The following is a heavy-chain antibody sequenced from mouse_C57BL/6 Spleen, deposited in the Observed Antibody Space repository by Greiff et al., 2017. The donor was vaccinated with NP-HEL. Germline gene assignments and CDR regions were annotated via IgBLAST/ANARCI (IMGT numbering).Heavy chain of an antibody. CDR1: GYTFTSYT. V-gene: IGHV1-4*01. D-gene: IGHD2-3*01. Sequence: QVQLKESGAELARPGASVKMSCKASGYTFTSYTMHWVKQRPGQGLEWIGYINPSSGYTKYNQKFKDKATLTADKSSSTAYMQLSSLTSEDSAVYYCARDGIPDWYFDVWGTGTTVTVSS. CDR2: INPSSGYT. CDR3: ARDGIPDWYFDV. J-gene: IGHJ1*03.